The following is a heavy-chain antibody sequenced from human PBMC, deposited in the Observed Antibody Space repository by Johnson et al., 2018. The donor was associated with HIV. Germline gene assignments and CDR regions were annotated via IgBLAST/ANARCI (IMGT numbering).Heavy chain of an antibody. D-gene: IGHD6-13*01. Sequence: VQLVESGGGLVQPGRSLRLSCAASGFTFDDYAMHWVRQAPGKGLEWVSGISWNGGSIGYADSVKGRFTISRDNAKKSLFLQMNSLRPEDTALYYCAKPIAAAGTVGDCFEIWGQGTMVTVSS. CDR2: ISWNGGSI. J-gene: IGHJ3*02. CDR1: GFTFDDYA. V-gene: IGHV3-9*01. CDR3: AKPIAAAGTVGDCFEI.